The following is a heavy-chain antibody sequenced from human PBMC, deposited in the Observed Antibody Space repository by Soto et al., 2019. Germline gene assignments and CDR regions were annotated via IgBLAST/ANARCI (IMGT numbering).Heavy chain of an antibody. CDR2: INPNSGGT. D-gene: IGHD3-3*01. Sequence: ASVKVSCKASGYTFTVYYMHWVRQAPGQGLEWMGWINPNSGGTNYAQKFQGWVTMTRDTSISTAYMELSRLRSDDTAVYYCARGAPDFWSGQQRNYYYYMDVWGKGTTVSVSS. CDR3: ARGAPDFWSGQQRNYYYYMDV. J-gene: IGHJ6*03. CDR1: GYTFTVYY. V-gene: IGHV1-2*04.